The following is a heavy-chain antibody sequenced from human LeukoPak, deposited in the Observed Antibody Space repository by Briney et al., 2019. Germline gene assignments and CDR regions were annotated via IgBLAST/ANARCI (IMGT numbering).Heavy chain of an antibody. CDR2: IKHDGSEE. Sequence: GGSLRLSCAASGFTFNNYWMTWVRLAPGKGLEWVANIKHDGSEESYVDSVKGRFTISRDNAKNSLYLQMNSLRAEDTAIYYCAREWDSGSSSIDYWGPGILVTVSS. CDR3: AREWDSGSSSIDY. V-gene: IGHV3-7*01. CDR1: GFTFNNYW. D-gene: IGHD5-12*01. J-gene: IGHJ4*02.